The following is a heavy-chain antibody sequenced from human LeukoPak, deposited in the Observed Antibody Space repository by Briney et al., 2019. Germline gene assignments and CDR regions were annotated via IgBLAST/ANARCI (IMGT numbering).Heavy chain of an antibody. Sequence: GGSLRLSCAASGFTVSSNYMSWVRQAPGKGLEWVSVIYSGGSTYYADSVKGRFTISRDNSKNTLYLQMNSLRAEDTAVYYCARVGDRLAYYYYYYMDVWGKGTTVTVSS. D-gene: IGHD2-21*02. CDR1: GFTVSSNY. CDR2: IYSGGST. V-gene: IGHV3-66*01. J-gene: IGHJ6*03. CDR3: ARVGDRLAYYYYYYMDV.